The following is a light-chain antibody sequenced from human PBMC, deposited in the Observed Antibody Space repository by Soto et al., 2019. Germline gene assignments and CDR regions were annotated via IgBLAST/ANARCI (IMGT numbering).Light chain of an antibody. CDR2: DVS. CDR3: SSYTSVNLYV. J-gene: IGLJ1*01. Sequence: QSALTQPASVSGSPGQSISISCTGTRSDVGGYKHVSWYQQHPGKVPRLIIFDVSSRPSGVSHRFSGSKSGDTASLTISGLQADDEADYYCSSYTSVNLYVFGTGTKLTVL. V-gene: IGLV2-14*03. CDR1: RSDVGGYKH.